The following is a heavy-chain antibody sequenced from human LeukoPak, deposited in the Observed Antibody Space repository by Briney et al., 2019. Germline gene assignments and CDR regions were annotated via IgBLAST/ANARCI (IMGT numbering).Heavy chain of an antibody. CDR2: ISGSGGST. D-gene: IGHD6-19*01. CDR1: GFTFSSYG. V-gene: IGHV3-23*01. Sequence: GGSLRLSCAASGFTFSSYGMSWVRQAPGKGLEWVSAISGSGGSTYYADSVKGRFTISRDNSKDTLYLQMNSLRAEDTAVYYCARVQRGIAVALDYWGQGTLATVSS. CDR3: ARVQRGIAVALDY. J-gene: IGHJ4*02.